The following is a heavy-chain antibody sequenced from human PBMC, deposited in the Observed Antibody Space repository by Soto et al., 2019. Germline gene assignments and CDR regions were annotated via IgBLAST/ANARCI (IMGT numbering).Heavy chain of an antibody. CDR3: ARAKWGNYYFDY. V-gene: IGHV4-34*01. J-gene: IGHJ4*02. Sequence: SETLSLTCAVYGGSFSGYYWSWIRQPPGKGLEWIGEINHSGSTNYNPSLKSRVTISVDTSKNQFSLKLSSVTAADTAVYYCARAKWGNYYFDYWGQGTLVTVSS. CDR2: INHSGST. D-gene: IGHD3-16*01. CDR1: GGSFSGYY.